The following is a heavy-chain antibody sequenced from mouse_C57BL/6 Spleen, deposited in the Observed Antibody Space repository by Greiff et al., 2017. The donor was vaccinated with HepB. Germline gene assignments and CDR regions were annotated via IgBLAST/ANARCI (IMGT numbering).Heavy chain of an antibody. CDR1: GFTFSSYA. Sequence: EVKLMESGEGLVKPGGSLKLSCAASGFTFSSYAMSWVRQTPEKRLEWVAYISSGGDYIYYADTVKGRFTISRDNARNTLYLQMSSLKSEDTAMYYCTRDDGYLWYFDVWGTGTTVTVSS. V-gene: IGHV5-9-1*02. D-gene: IGHD2-3*01. CDR3: TRDDGYLWYFDV. J-gene: IGHJ1*03. CDR2: ISSGGDYI.